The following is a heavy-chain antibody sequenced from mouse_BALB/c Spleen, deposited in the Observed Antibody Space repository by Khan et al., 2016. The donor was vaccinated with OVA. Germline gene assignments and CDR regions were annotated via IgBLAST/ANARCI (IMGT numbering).Heavy chain of an antibody. CDR2: INTETGEP. D-gene: IGHD3-3*01. CDR1: GYTFTDYS. Sequence: QIQLVQSGPELKKPGETVKISCKASGYTFTDYSMHWVKQAPGKGLKWMGWINTETGEPTYADDFKGRFAFSLEPSARTAYVQINIHTHEDTSTYCCAGRTHCYFDVWGAGTTVTVSS. V-gene: IGHV9-2-1*01. CDR3: AGRTHCYFDV. J-gene: IGHJ1*01.